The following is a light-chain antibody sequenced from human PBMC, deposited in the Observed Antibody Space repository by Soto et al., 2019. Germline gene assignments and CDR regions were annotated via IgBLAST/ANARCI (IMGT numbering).Light chain of an antibody. CDR1: SSDVGSYNL. Sequence: QSVLTQPASVSGSPGQSITISCTGNSSDVGSYNLVSWYQQYPGKAPKLMIYEVSKRPSGVSNRFSGSKSGNTASLTISGLQAEDEADYYCCSYAGSSAYVFGTGTKVTVL. J-gene: IGLJ1*01. V-gene: IGLV2-23*02. CDR3: CSYAGSSAYV. CDR2: EVS.